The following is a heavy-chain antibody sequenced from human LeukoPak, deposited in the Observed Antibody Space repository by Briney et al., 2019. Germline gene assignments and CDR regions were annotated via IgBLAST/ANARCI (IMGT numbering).Heavy chain of an antibody. V-gene: IGHV1-8*01. D-gene: IGHD2-2*01. CDR2: MNPDSGNT. Sequence: GASVKVSCKASGYTFTSHDIIWVRQATGQGLEYMGWMNPDSGNTGYARKFQGRVSLTRSTSINTAYMELSSLTSDDTAVYYCARGLGPATSWYWGQGTLVTVSS. CDR3: ARGLGPATSWY. J-gene: IGHJ4*02. CDR1: GYTFTSHD.